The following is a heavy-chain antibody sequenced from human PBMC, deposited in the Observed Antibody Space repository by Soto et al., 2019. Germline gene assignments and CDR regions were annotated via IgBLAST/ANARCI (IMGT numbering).Heavy chain of an antibody. D-gene: IGHD3-22*01. CDR1: GGSISSGDYY. Sequence: SETLSLTCTVSGGSISSGDYYWSWIRQPPGKGLEWIGYIYYSGSTYYNPSLKSRVTISVDTSKNQFSLKLSSVTAADTAVYYCARVGGMIVETIFDSWGQGTLVTVS. CDR2: IYYSGST. J-gene: IGHJ4*02. V-gene: IGHV4-30-4*01. CDR3: ARVGGMIVETIFDS.